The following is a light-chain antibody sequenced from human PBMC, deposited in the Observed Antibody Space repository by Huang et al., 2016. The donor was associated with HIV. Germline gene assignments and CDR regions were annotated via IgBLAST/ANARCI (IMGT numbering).Light chain of an antibody. V-gene: IGKV1-39*01. CDR1: QTIATS. J-gene: IGKJ3*01. CDR3: QQSYSTPLT. Sequence: DIQMTQSPSSLSASVGDRVTIACRASQTIATSLNWYLQKPGKAPKLLVYAASNLLSGVPARFSGSVSGTDFTLTISSLQPEDFGTFYCQQSYSTPLTFGPGTKVDIK. CDR2: AAS.